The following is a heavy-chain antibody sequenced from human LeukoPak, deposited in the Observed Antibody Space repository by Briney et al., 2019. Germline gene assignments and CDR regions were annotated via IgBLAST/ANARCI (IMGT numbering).Heavy chain of an antibody. V-gene: IGHV1-69*13. Sequence: SVKVSCKASGGTFSSYAISWVRQAPGQGLEWMGGIIPIFGTANYAQKFQGRVTITADESTSTAYMELSSLRSEDTAVYYCARELGYSYGPFDYWGQGTLVTVSS. D-gene: IGHD5-18*01. CDR3: ARELGYSYGPFDY. CDR2: IIPIFGTA. CDR1: GGTFSSYA. J-gene: IGHJ4*02.